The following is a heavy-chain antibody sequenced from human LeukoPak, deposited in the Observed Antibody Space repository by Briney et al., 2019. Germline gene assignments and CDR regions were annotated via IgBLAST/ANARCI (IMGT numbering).Heavy chain of an antibody. J-gene: IGHJ4*02. D-gene: IGHD6-19*01. V-gene: IGHV3-53*01. CDR2: IYTGGNP. CDR1: GVSVSNNF. CDR3: VRDLSGGWSFDY. Sequence: GGSLRLSCVASGVSVSNNFISWVRQAPGKGLQWVSVIYTGGNPRYADSVKGRFTVSRDNSMDTLYLHMNSLRDEDTAVYYCVRDLSGGWSFDYWGQGTLVTVSS.